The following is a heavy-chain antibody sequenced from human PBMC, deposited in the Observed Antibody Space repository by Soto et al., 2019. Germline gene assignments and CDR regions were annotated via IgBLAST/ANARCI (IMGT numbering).Heavy chain of an antibody. Sequence: SETLSVTCTVTGASINSAGYYWSWIRQPPGKGLELIGNIYYSGSTYYNPSLRSRAIMSVDTSQNQFSLKLSSLTAADTAVYFCARANDFSDRFDYWGQGALVTVSS. CDR1: GASINSAGYY. CDR3: ARANDFSDRFDY. D-gene: IGHD4-17*01. J-gene: IGHJ4*02. V-gene: IGHV4-30-4*01. CDR2: IYYSGST.